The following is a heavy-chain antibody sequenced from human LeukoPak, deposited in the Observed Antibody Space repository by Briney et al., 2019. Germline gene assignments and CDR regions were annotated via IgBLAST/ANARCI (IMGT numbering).Heavy chain of an antibody. Sequence: AAAVKVSCKASGGAFSSYAISWGRQAPGQGLEWMGGIIPIFGTANYAQKFQGRVTITADESTSTAYMELSSPRSEDTAVYYCARESCSSTSCYSGYYFDYWGQGTLVTVSS. CDR2: IIPIFGTA. CDR1: GGAFSSYA. CDR3: ARESCSSTSCYSGYYFDY. J-gene: IGHJ4*02. V-gene: IGHV1-69*13. D-gene: IGHD2-2*01.